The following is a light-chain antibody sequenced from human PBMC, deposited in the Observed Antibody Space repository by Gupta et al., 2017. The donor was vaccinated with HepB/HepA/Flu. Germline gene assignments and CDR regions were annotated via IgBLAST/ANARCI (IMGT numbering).Light chain of an antibody. V-gene: IGKV3-15*01. Sequence: EVLMTQSPATLSVSPGERATLSCRASQSVGSNLAWYQQKPGQAPRLLIYGASTRATGLPARFSGSGSGTDFTLTISILHSEDFTVYYCQQYNNWPITFGQGTQVEIK. J-gene: IGKJ5*01. CDR2: GAS. CDR1: QSVGSN. CDR3: QQYNNWPIT.